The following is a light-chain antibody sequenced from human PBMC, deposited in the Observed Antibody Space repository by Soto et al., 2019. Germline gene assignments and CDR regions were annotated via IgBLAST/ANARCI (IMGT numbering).Light chain of an antibody. CDR2: AAS. Sequence: DMQITHSPSSLSPPAVYGATIICRASQSISNRLAWYQQKPGKVPKLLIYAASTLQSGVPSRFSGSGSGTDFTLTISSLQPEDVATYYCQKYISAPVTFSQGTRLEIK. V-gene: IGKV1-27*01. CDR3: QKYISAPVT. CDR1: QSISNR. J-gene: IGKJ5*01.